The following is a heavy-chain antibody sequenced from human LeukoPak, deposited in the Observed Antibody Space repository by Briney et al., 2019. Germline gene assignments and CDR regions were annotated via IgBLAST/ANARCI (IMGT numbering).Heavy chain of an antibody. V-gene: IGHV3-48*04. CDR3: ARDLLNDEGSSYFFDQ. Sequence: GGSLRLSCAASGFTFSSYSMNWVRQAPGKGLEWVSYISQSSDRIYHADSVKGRFTISRDNAKNSLYLQMDSLRVEDTAVYYCARDLLNDEGSSYFFDQWGQGTLVTVTS. D-gene: IGHD2-2*01. CDR1: GFTFSSYS. CDR2: ISQSSDRI. J-gene: IGHJ4*02.